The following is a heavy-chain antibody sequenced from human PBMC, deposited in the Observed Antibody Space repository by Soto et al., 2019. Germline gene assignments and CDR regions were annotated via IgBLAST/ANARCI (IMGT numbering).Heavy chain of an antibody. CDR3: AYSSSTYYYYYSMDV. J-gene: IGHJ6*03. CDR1: GGTFSSYT. D-gene: IGHD6-6*01. V-gene: IGHV1-69*02. Sequence: QVQLVQSGAEVKKPGSSVKVSCKASGGTFSSYTISWVRQAPGQGLEWMGRIIPILGIANYAQKFQGRVTITADKSTSTAYMELSSLRSEDTAVYYCAYSSSTYYYYYSMDVWGKGTTVTVSS. CDR2: IIPILGIA.